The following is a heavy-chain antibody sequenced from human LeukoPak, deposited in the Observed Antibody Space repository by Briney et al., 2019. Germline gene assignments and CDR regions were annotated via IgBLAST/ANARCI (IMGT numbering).Heavy chain of an antibody. CDR1: GGSISSGDYY. V-gene: IGHV4-61*08. CDR3: ASASPTYYYDSSAQFDY. Sequence: SETLSLTCTVSGGSISSGDYYWSWIRQPPGKGLEWIGYIYYSGSTNYNPSLKSRVTISVDTSKNQFSLKLSSVTAADTAVYYCASASPTYYYDSSAQFDYWGQGTLVTVSS. D-gene: IGHD3-22*01. J-gene: IGHJ4*02. CDR2: IYYSGST.